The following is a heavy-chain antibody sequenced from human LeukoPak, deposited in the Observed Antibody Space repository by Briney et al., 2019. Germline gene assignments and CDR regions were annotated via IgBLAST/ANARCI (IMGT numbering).Heavy chain of an antibody. J-gene: IGHJ4*02. D-gene: IGHD3-16*01. V-gene: IGHV4-34*01. CDR2: INHSGNI. Sequence: SETLSLTCAVYVGSFSSYYWSWIRQPPGKGLEWIGEINHSGNINYNPSLKSRVTISVDTSKNQFSLKQSSVTAADTAVYYCARGRGGIQPFDHWGQGTLVTVSS. CDR1: VGSFSSYY. CDR3: ARGRGGIQPFDH.